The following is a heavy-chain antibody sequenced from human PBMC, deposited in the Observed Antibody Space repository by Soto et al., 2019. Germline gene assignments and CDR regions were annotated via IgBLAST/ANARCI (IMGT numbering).Heavy chain of an antibody. Sequence: QVHLEERGAGLLKPSENLSLTCAVSGGSISGFYWSWIRQSPVKGLEWIGEISHRGRTNYNPSLKSLVTISLDSSKNQFSLSLSAVTATDTAVYYCKRGSIAVGGYFDYWGQGALITVSS. CDR3: KRGSIAVGGYFDY. V-gene: IGHV4-34*02. D-gene: IGHD6-19*01. CDR2: ISHRGRT. J-gene: IGHJ4*02. CDR1: GGSISGFY.